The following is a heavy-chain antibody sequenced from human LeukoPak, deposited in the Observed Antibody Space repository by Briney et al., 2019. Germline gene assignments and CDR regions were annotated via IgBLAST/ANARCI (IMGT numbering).Heavy chain of an antibody. CDR2: ISYDGSNK. J-gene: IGHJ4*02. CDR1: GFTFSSYA. V-gene: IGHV3-30*04. CDR3: ARGRGGSGSGPYFDY. Sequence: PGRSLRLSCAASGFTFSSYAMHWVRQAPGKGLEWVAVISYDGSNKYYADSVKGRFTISRDNSKNTLYLQMNSLRAEDTAVYYCARGRGGSGSGPYFDYWGQGTLVTVSS. D-gene: IGHD1-26*01.